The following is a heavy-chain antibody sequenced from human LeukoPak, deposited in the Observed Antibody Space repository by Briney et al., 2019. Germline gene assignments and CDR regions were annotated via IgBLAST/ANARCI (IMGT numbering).Heavy chain of an antibody. V-gene: IGHV4-34*01. CDR3: ASNHYDILTGYPAPPDW. CDR1: GGSISSYY. D-gene: IGHD3-9*01. J-gene: IGHJ4*02. CDR2: INHSGST. Sequence: SETLSLTCTVSGGSISSYYWSWIRQPPGKGLEWIGEINHSGSTNYNPSLKSRVTISVDTSKNQFSLKLSSVTAADTAVYYCASNHYDILTGYPAPPDWWGQGTLVTVSS.